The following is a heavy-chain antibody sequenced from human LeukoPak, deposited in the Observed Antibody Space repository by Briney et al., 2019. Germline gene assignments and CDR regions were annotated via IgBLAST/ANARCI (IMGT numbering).Heavy chain of an antibody. V-gene: IGHV3-23*01. CDR2: ISGSGGIT. D-gene: IGHD3-22*01. J-gene: IGHJ4*02. CDR3: ASSGYLDPDFDY. CDR1: GFTFSSYA. Sequence: GGSLRLSCAASGFTFSSYAMSWVRQAPGKGLEWVSGISGSGGITHYADSVKGRFTISRDNSKNTLYLQMNSLRAEDTAVYYCASSGYLDPDFDYWGQGTLVTVSS.